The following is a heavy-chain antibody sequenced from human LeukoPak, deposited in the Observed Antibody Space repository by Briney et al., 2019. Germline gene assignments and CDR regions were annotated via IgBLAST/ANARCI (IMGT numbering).Heavy chain of an antibody. CDR3: ARDLGRDGYNSGAFDI. J-gene: IGHJ3*02. Sequence: SETLSLTCAVYGGSFSGYYWSWIRQPPGKGLEWIGSIYHSGSTYYNPSLKSRVTISVDTSKNQFSLKLSSVTAADTAVYYCARDLGRDGYNSGAFDIWGQGTMVTVSS. D-gene: IGHD5-24*01. CDR2: IYHSGST. CDR1: GGSFSGYY. V-gene: IGHV4-34*01.